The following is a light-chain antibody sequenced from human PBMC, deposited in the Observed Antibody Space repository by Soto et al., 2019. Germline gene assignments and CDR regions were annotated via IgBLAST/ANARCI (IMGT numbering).Light chain of an antibody. CDR2: AAS. CDR1: QSISSY. CDR3: QQSYSSIT. Sequence: DIQMTPSPSSLSASVGDRVTITCRASQSISSYLNWYQQKPGKAPKLLIYAASSLQRGVPSTFSGGGSGTDFTLTISSLQPEDFATYYCQQSYSSITFGQGTRLEI. V-gene: IGKV1-39*01. J-gene: IGKJ5*01.